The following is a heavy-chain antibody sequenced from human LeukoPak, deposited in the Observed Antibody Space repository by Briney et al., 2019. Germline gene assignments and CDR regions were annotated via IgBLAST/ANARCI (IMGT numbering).Heavy chain of an antibody. CDR1: GFTFGDYA. CDR3: TRVRSGNDFDY. J-gene: IGHJ4*02. V-gene: IGHV3-49*04. CDR2: IRSKAYGGTT. D-gene: IGHD3-10*01. Sequence: QSGGSLRLSCTTSGFTFGDYAMSWARQAPGKGLEWVGFIRSKAYGGTTQYAASVKGRFTISRDDSKSIAYLQMSSLKTEDTAVYYCTRVRSGNDFDYWGQGTLVTVSS.